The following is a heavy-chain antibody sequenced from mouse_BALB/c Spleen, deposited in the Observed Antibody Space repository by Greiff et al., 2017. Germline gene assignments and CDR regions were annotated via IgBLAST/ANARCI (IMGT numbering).Heavy chain of an antibody. CDR2: IDPANGNT. CDR3: ARIPYYYYPHYYAMDY. Sequence: VQLQQSGAELVKPGASVKLSCTASGFNIKDTYMHWVKQRPEQGLEWIGRIDPANGNTKYDPKFQGKATITADTSSNTAYLQLSSLTSEDTAVYYCARIPYYYYPHYYAMDYWGQGTSVTVSS. V-gene: IGHV14-3*02. CDR1: GFNIKDTY. J-gene: IGHJ4*01. D-gene: IGHD2-4*01.